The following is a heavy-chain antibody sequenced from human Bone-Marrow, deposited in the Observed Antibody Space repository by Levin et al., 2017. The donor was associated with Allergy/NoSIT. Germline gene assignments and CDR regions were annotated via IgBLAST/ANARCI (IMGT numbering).Heavy chain of an antibody. CDR3: SRGMWLGELVSPVGEVLSPG. J-gene: IGHJ4*02. Sequence: PGGSLRLSCTASGFTFSTYAMSWLRQAPGKGPEWVGSIKSKESGGTTLYAASVRGRFNISRDDSKSISHLQMNSLKREDTAMYYCSRGMWLGELVSPVGEVLSPGRGQGTLVTVSS. CDR2: IKSKESGGTT. CDR1: GFTFSTYA. D-gene: IGHD5/OR15-5a*01. V-gene: IGHV3-49*03.